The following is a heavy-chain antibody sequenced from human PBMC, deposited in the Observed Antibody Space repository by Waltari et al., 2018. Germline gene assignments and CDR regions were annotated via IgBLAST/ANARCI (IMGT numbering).Heavy chain of an antibody. CDR3: TRVFPGIGIIGNFDQ. V-gene: IGHV3-33*01. CDR2: IWSDGSKV. J-gene: IGHJ4*02. Sequence: VQSGGGVVQPGKSLRLSCVGSGFNFNEYGMHWVRQAPGKGLGWVAVIWSDGSKVHYADSVQGRFVISRDNSKKTLYLQMNSRRGEDTGLYYCTRVFPGIGIIGNFDQWGQGTQVTVSS. CDR1: GFNFNEYG.